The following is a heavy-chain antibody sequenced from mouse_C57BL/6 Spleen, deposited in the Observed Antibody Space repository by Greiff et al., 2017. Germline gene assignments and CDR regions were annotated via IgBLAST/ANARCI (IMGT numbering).Heavy chain of an antibody. J-gene: IGHJ2*01. CDR2: INPNYGTT. V-gene: IGHV1-39*01. D-gene: IGHD2-5*01. CDR1: GYSFPDYN. CDR3: ARSVGYSNLDD. Sequence: VQLKDPGPELVKLGASVKISCKAFGYSFPDYNMNWVKQSNGKSLEWIGVINPNYGTTSYNQKFKGKATLTVDQSSSTAYMQLNSLTSEDSAVYYCARSVGYSNLDDWGQGTTLTVSS.